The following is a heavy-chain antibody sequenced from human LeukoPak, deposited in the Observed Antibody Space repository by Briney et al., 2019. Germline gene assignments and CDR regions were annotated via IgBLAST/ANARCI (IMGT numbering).Heavy chain of an antibody. Sequence: GGSLRLSCAGSGFTFSSFAMNWVRPAPGKGLEWVSAISGSARRTYYADSVKGRFTIPRDNSKNKLYLQMNSLRADDTAIYYCAKTPYYDIATGYYSGIDSWGQGTLVTVSS. J-gene: IGHJ4*02. CDR1: GFTFSSFA. CDR2: ISGSARRT. CDR3: AKTPYYDIATGYYSGIDS. D-gene: IGHD3-9*01. V-gene: IGHV3-23*01.